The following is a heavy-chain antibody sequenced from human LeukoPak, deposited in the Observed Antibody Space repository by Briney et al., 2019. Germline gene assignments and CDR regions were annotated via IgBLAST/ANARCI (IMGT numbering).Heavy chain of an antibody. Sequence: PSETLSLTCTVSGFSITTYYWSWIRQPPGKGLEWIGSIYHSGSTYYNPSLKSRVTISVDTSKNQFSLKLSSVTAADTAVYYCARVTTVTTSYYFDYWGQGTLVTVSS. CDR3: ARVTTVTTSYYFDY. J-gene: IGHJ4*02. CDR1: GFSITTYY. CDR2: IYHSGST. D-gene: IGHD4-17*01. V-gene: IGHV4-38-2*02.